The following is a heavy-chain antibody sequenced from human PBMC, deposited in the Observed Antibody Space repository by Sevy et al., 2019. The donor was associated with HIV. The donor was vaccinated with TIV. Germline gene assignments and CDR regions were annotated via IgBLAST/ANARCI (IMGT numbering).Heavy chain of an antibody. CDR3: AKEALWGFDP. CDR1: GFIFNTDA. Sequence: AGSLRLSCSASGFIFNTDAMTWVRQAPGKGLDWVSTISPSGGSTYYADSVRGRFSISRDNSKNTVYLEMNSLRAEDTAVYYSAKEALWGFDPWGQGTLVTVSS. V-gene: IGHV3-23*01. CDR2: ISPSGGST. J-gene: IGHJ5*02. D-gene: IGHD3-16*01.